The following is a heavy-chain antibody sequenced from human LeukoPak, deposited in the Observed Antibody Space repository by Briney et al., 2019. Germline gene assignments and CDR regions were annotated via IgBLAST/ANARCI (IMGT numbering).Heavy chain of an antibody. D-gene: IGHD1-26*01. Sequence: GGSLRLSCAASGFTFSSYNMNWVRQAPGKGLEWVSSITSGSSYIYYADSVKGRFTISRDNAKNSLYLQMNSLRAEDTAVYYCARDPCSGSYGNYYYYFMDVWGKGTTVTISS. V-gene: IGHV3-21*01. CDR2: ITSGSSYI. CDR3: ARDPCSGSYGNYYYYFMDV. CDR1: GFTFSSYN. J-gene: IGHJ6*03.